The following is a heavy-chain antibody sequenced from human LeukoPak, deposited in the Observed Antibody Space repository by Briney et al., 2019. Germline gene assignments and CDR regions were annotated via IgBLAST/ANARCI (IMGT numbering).Heavy chain of an antibody. V-gene: IGHV4-38-2*02. CDR2: IYHSGST. Sequence: SETLSLTCTVSGYSISSGYYWGWIRQPPGKGLEWIGSIYHSGSTNYNPSLKSRVTISVDTSKNQFSLKLSSVTAADTAVYYCSGNSWYYFDYWGQGTLVTVSS. J-gene: IGHJ4*02. CDR1: GYSISSGYY. CDR3: SGNSWYYFDY. D-gene: IGHD6-13*01.